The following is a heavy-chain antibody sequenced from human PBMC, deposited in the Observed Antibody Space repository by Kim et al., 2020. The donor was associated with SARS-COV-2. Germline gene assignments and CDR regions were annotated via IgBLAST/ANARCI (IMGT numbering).Heavy chain of an antibody. J-gene: IGHJ5*02. CDR2: INHSGST. D-gene: IGHD2-2*01. Sequence: SETLSLTCAVYGGSFSGYYWSWIRQPPGKGLEWIGEINHSGSTNYNPSLKSRVTISVDTSKNQFSLKLSSVTAADTAVYYCARGIPIPAAISKGVWFDPWGQGTLVTVSS. V-gene: IGHV4-34*01. CDR1: GGSFSGYY. CDR3: ARGIPIPAAISKGVWFDP.